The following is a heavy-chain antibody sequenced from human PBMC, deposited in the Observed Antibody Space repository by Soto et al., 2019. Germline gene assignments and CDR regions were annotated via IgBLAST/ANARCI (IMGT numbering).Heavy chain of an antibody. Sequence: PSVTLSLTCGVSGGTVASSHWWSWVRQSPGAGLEWIGNVYHTGDTNFNPSLQSRVTISVDKSNNQFSLRLNSLTAADTAVYFCAGEIVTAGWNNYFDPWGTGPLGTASS. CDR3: AGEIVTAGWNNYFDP. CDR2: VYHTGDT. V-gene: IGHV4-4*02. J-gene: IGHJ5*02. CDR1: GGTVASSHW. D-gene: IGHD2-21*02.